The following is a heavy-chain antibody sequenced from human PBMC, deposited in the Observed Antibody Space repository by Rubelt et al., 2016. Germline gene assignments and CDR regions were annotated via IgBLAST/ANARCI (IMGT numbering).Heavy chain of an antibody. CDR1: GYTFTSYG. V-gene: IGHV1-18*01. CDR2: ISAYNGNT. Sequence: QVQLVQSGAEVKKPGASVKVSCKASGYTFTSYGISWVRQAPGQGLEWMGWISAYNGNTNYAQKVEGGVTMTTGTSASTAYLELRSLRSDDTAVYYCARGARRYSMDPRNAFDIWGQGTMVTVSS. D-gene: IGHD4-11*01. J-gene: IGHJ3*02. CDR3: ARGARRYSMDPRNAFDI.